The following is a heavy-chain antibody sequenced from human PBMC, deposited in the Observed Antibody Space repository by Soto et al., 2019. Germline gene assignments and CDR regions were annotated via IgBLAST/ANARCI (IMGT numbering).Heavy chain of an antibody. D-gene: IGHD2-21*02. J-gene: IGHJ4*02. Sequence: QVQLMQSGAEVKKPGASVKVSCKASGDTFTEYYIHWVRQAPGQGLELMGTVNPSGGHTTYAQHFLGRVTMPRDTSTSTLYMELTSLTSEDTAVYYCARGGHVVVVTAALDYWGQGTLVTVSS. CDR1: GDTFTEYY. V-gene: IGHV1-46*01. CDR3: ARGGHVVVVTAALDY. CDR2: VNPSGGHT.